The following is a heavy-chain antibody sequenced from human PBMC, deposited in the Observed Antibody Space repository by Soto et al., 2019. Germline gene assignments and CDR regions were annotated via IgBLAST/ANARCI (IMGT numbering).Heavy chain of an antibody. J-gene: IGHJ4*02. D-gene: IGHD6-13*01. CDR1: GFTFSDHY. CDR2: ISSSTSYT. Sequence: GGSLRLSCAASGFTFSDHYITWIRQAPGKGLEWVSYISSSTSYTNYADSVKGRFTISKDNAKNSLYLQMNSLRAEDTAVYYCASGAASTISKIDYWGQGTLVTVSS. V-gene: IGHV3-11*06. CDR3: ASGAASTISKIDY.